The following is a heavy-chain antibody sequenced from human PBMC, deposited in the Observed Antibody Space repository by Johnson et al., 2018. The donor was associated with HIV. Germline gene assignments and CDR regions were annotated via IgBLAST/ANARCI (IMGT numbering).Heavy chain of an antibody. CDR1: GFTFSSYA. J-gene: IGHJ3*01. CDR3: SGGKWGVGANAFDV. CDR2: ISGSGGST. D-gene: IGHD1-26*01. V-gene: IGHV3-23*04. Sequence: VQLVESGGGLVQPGGSLRLSCAASGFTFSSYAMSWVRQAPGKGLEWVSAISGSGGSTYYADSVKGRFTISRDKAKNALYLQMNSLRAEDTAVYYCSGGKWGVGANAFDVWGQGTMVTVSS.